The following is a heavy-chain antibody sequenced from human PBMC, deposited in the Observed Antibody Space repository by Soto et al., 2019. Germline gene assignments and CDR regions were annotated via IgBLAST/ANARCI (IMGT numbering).Heavy chain of an antibody. D-gene: IGHD2-8*01. CDR1: GFTFSTYT. CDR2: ISSSGRTI. CDR3: ARASGIMVAHNHFDF. Sequence: EVQLEESGGGLVQSGGSLRLSCEAFGFTFSTYTMNWVRQAPGKGLEWVSYISSSGRTISYADPVKGRFSISRDNAKNSLYLQMNSLRGEDTAVYYCARASGIMVAHNHFDFWGQGTLVTVSS. V-gene: IGHV3-48*04. J-gene: IGHJ4*02.